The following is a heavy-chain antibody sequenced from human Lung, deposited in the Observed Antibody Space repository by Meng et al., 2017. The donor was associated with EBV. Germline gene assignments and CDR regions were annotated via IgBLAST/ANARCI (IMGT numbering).Heavy chain of an antibody. CDR3: ARDQGMRGWFDP. J-gene: IGHJ5*02. CDR2: INHTGST. CDR1: GGSFSGYY. Sequence: QVQLQQWGAGLLKPSGTLSLTCAVYGGSFSGYYWSWIRQPPGKGLECIGEINHTGSTDYNPSLKSRVTISVDTSKNQFSLKLSSVTAADTAVYYCARDQGMRGWFDPWSQGTLVTVSS. V-gene: IGHV4-34*01. D-gene: IGHD3-16*01.